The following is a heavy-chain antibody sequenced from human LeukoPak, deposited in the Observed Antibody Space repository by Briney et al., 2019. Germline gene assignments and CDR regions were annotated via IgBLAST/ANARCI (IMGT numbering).Heavy chain of an antibody. V-gene: IGHV3-23*01. CDR3: AKVVLDEYSYGYYY. D-gene: IGHD5-18*01. CDR2: ISGSGGST. J-gene: IGHJ4*02. CDR1: GFTFSGYA. Sequence: PGGSLRLSCAASGFTFSGYAMSWVRQAPGKGLEWVSAISGSGGSTYYADSVKGRFTISRDNSKNTLYLQMNSLRAEDTAVYYCAKVVLDEYSYGYYYWGQGTLVTVSS.